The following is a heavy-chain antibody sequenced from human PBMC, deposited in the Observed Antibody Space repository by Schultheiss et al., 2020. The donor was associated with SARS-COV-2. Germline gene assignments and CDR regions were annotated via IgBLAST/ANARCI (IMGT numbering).Heavy chain of an antibody. CDR1: GGSFSGYY. V-gene: IGHV4-34*01. CDR3: ASQGTQYYYYYGMDV. D-gene: IGHD1-1*01. CDR2: INHSGST. Sequence: SETLSLTCAVYGGSFSGYYWSWIRQPPGKGLEWIGEINHSGSTNYNPSLKSRVTISVDKSKNQFSLKLSSVTAADTAVYYCASQGTQYYYYYGMDVWGQGTTVTVSS. J-gene: IGHJ6*02.